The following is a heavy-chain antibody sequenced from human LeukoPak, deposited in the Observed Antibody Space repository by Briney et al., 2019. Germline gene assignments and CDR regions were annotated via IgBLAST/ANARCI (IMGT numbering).Heavy chain of an antibody. Sequence: GGSLRLSCAASGFTFSSYAMHWVRQAPGKGLEWVAVISYDGSNKYYADSVKGRFTISRDNSKNTLYLQMNSLRAEDTAVYYCARAKRDTYYYDSSGYSFDYWGQGTLVTVSS. CDR2: ISYDGSNK. D-gene: IGHD3-22*01. V-gene: IGHV3-30*14. CDR1: GFTFSSYA. J-gene: IGHJ4*02. CDR3: ARAKRDTYYYDSSGYSFDY.